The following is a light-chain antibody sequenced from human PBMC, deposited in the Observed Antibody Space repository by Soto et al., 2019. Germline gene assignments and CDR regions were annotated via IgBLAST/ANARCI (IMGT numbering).Light chain of an antibody. CDR1: QSVSSN. V-gene: IGKV3D-15*01. CDR2: GAS. Sequence: EIVMTQSPATLSVSPGERATLSCRASQSVSSNLAWYQQTPGQAPRLLIFGASTRATGIPARFSGSGSGTEFTLTISSLQSEDFAGYYCQHYDNWLGTFGQGPKVEVK. J-gene: IGKJ1*01. CDR3: QHYDNWLGT.